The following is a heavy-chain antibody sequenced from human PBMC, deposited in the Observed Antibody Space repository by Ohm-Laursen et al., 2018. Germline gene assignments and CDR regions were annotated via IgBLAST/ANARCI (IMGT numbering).Heavy chain of an antibody. J-gene: IGHJ5*02. CDR2: ISGSGGST. CDR1: GFTFRTYA. D-gene: IGHD1-14*01. CDR3: AKAAGGFDP. V-gene: IGHV3-23*01. Sequence: LSLTCAVTGFTFRTYAMTWVRQAPGKGLEWVSAISGSGGSTYYADSVKGRFTISRDNSKNTLYLQMNSLRAKDTAVYYCAKAAGGFDPWGQGTLVTVSS.